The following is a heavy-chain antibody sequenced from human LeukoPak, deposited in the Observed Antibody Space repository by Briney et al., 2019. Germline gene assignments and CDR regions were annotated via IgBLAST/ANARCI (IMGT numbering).Heavy chain of an antibody. J-gene: IGHJ4*02. V-gene: IGHV3-23*01. CDR2: ISGSGGST. Sequence: PGGSLRHSCAASGFTFSNAWMSWVRQAPGKGLEWVSAISGSGGSTYYADSVKGRFTVSRDNSKNTLYLQMNSLRAEDTAVYYCAKDRSRLKGSESYSFDYWAQGTLVTVSS. D-gene: IGHD3-10*01. CDR3: AKDRSRLKGSESYSFDY. CDR1: GFTFSNAW.